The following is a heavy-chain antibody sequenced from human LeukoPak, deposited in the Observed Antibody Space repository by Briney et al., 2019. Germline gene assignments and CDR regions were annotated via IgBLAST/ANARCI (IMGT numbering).Heavy chain of an antibody. J-gene: IGHJ6*03. D-gene: IGHD6-19*01. CDR2: IIPIFGTA. CDR3: AGGKQWLGYDYYYYYYMDV. CDR1: GGTFSSYA. V-gene: IGHV1-69*05. Sequence: ASVKVSCKASGGTFSSYAISWVRQAPGQGLEWMGGIIPIFGTANYAQKFQGRVTITTDESTSTAYMELSSLRSEDTAVYYCAGGKQWLGYDYYYYYYMDVWGKGTTVTVSS.